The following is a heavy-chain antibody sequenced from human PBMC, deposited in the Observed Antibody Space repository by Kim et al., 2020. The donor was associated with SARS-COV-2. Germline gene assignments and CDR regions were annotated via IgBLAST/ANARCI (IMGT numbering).Heavy chain of an antibody. J-gene: IGHJ4*02. D-gene: IGHD3-22*01. Sequence: ADSVKGRFTISRDNAKNSLYLQMNSLRAEDTAVYYCARDYYYDSSGYAAYWGQGTLVTVSS. V-gene: IGHV3-21*01. CDR3: ARDYYYDSSGYAAY.